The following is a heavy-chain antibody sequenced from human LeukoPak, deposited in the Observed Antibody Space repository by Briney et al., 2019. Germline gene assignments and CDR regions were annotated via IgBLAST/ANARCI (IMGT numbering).Heavy chain of an antibody. J-gene: IGHJ2*01. CDR1: GYTFTSYG. CDR2: ISAYNGNT. D-gene: IGHD2-2*01. Sequence: ASVKVSCKASGYTFTSYGISWVRQAPGQGLEWMGWISAYNGNTNYAQKLQGRVTMTTDTSTSTAYVELRSLRSDDTAVYYCARDRRSTADWYFDLWGRGTLVTVSS. V-gene: IGHV1-18*01. CDR3: ARDRRSTADWYFDL.